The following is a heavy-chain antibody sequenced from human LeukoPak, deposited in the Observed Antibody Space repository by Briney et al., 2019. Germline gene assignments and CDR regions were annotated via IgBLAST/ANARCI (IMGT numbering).Heavy chain of an antibody. V-gene: IGHV1-2*02. CDR1: GYTFTGYY. CDR2: INPNSGGT. Sequence: ASVKVSCKASGYTFTGYYMHWVRQAPGQGLEWVGWINPNSGGTNYAQKFQGRVTMTRDTSISTAYMELSRLRSDDTAVYYCVGCSSTSCSYFDYWGQGTLVTVSS. D-gene: IGHD2-2*01. CDR3: VGCSSTSCSYFDY. J-gene: IGHJ4*02.